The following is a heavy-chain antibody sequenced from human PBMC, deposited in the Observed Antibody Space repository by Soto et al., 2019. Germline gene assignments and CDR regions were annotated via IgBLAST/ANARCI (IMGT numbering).Heavy chain of an antibody. J-gene: IGHJ6*02. CDR3: ARDSPDDSSGYYSDYYYYYGMDV. Sequence: QVQLVESGGGVVQPGRSLRLSCAASGFTFSSYAMHWVRQAPGKGLEWVAVISYDGSNKYYADSVKGRFTISRDNSKNTLYLQMNSVRAEDTAVYYCARDSPDDSSGYYSDYYYYYGMDVWGQGTTVNVSS. CDR2: ISYDGSNK. CDR1: GFTFSSYA. D-gene: IGHD3-22*01. V-gene: IGHV3-30-3*01.